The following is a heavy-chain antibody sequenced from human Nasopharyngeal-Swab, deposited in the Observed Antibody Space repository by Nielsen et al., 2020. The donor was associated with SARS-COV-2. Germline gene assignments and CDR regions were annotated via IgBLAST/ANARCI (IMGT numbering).Heavy chain of an antibody. CDR2: ISAYNGNT. CDR1: GYTFTSYG. D-gene: IGHD3-22*01. CDR3: ARGGPRAYYYDSSGYPLLDY. V-gene: IGHV1-18*01. Sequence: ASVKVSCQASGYTFTSYGISWVRQAPGQGLEWMGWISAYNGNTNYAQKLQGRVTMTTDTSTSTAYMELRSLRSDDTAVYYCARGGPRAYYYDSSGYPLLDYWGQGTLVTVSS. J-gene: IGHJ4*02.